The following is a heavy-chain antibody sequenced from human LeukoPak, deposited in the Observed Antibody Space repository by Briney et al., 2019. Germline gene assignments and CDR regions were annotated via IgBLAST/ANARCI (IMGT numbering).Heavy chain of an antibody. Sequence: GGSLRLSCAASGFIFSRFEMNWIRQAPGKGLEWISYIDSGGTTILYYADSVRGRFTISRDNAKNSLYLQMSSLRAEDTAVYYCARDPTSHGLSDLWGHGTLVTVSS. CDR3: ARDPTSHGLSDL. CDR1: GFIFSRFE. V-gene: IGHV3-48*03. CDR2: IDSGGTT. J-gene: IGHJ5*02. D-gene: IGHD2-2*01.